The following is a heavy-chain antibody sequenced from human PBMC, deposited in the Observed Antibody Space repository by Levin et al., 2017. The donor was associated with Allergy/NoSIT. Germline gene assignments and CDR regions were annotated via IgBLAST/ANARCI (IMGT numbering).Heavy chain of an antibody. CDR2: IYWDDDK. J-gene: IGHJ3*02. V-gene: IGHV2-5*02. D-gene: IGHD3-10*01. CDR3: AHSGITMVRGVNAFDI. Sequence: SGPTLVKPTQTLTLTCTFSGFLLSTSGVGVGWIRQPPGKALEWLALIYWDDDKRYSPSLKSRLTITKDTSKNQVVLTMTNMDPVDTATYYCAHSGITMVRGVNAFDIWGQGTMVTVSS. CDR1: GFLLSTSGVG.